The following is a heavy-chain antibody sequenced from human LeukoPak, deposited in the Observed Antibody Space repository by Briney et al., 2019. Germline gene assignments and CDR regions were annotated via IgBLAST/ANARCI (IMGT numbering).Heavy chain of an antibody. CDR1: GYTFTSYD. CDR3: ARNPHDLVVVVIKEGLDV. V-gene: IGHV1-8*01. Sequence: ASVKVSCKASGYTFTSYDINWVRQATGHGLEWMGWMNPNSGNTGYAQKFQGRVTMTRNTSISTAYMELSSLRSEDTAVYYCARNPHDLVVVVIKEGLDVWGQGTTVTVSS. J-gene: IGHJ6*02. D-gene: IGHD3-22*01. CDR2: MNPNSGNT.